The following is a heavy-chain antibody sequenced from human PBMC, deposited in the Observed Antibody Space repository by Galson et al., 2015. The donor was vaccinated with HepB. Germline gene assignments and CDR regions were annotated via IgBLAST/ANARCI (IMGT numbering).Heavy chain of an antibody. D-gene: IGHD1-26*01. CDR2: ISSNGGST. CDR1: GFTFSSYA. V-gene: IGHV3-64*01. Sequence: SLRLSCAASGFTFSSYAMHWVRQAPGKGLEYVSAISSNGGSTYYANSVKGRFTISRDNSKNTLYLQMGSLRAEDMAVYYCARGHSIVGTPFPYTFDYWGQGTLVTVPS. CDR3: ARGHSIVGTPFPYTFDY. J-gene: IGHJ4*02.